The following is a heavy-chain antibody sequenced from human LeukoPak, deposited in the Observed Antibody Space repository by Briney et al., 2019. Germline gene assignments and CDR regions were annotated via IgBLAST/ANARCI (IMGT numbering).Heavy chain of an antibody. V-gene: IGHV3-33*01. Sequence: PGRSLRLSCVASGFTFSSYGMHWVRQAPGKGLEWVAVIWYNGNNKYYADSVKGRFSISRDNSKNTLYLQMNSLRPEDTAVYYCARDRGTTSSSGWYFDPWGRGTLVTVSS. J-gene: IGHJ2*01. CDR2: IWYNGNNK. CDR3: ARDRGTTSSSGWYFDP. CDR1: GFTFSSYG. D-gene: IGHD2-2*01.